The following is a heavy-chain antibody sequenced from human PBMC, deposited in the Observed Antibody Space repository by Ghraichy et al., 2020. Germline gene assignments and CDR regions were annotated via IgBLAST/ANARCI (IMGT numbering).Heavy chain of an antibody. Sequence: SETLSLTCTVSGGSISNYYWSWIRQPPGKGLEWIGEINHSGSTNYNPSLKSRVTISVDTSKNQFSLKLSSVTAADTAVYYCARGQIAAQVGGEVIDYWGQGTLVTVSS. J-gene: IGHJ4*02. D-gene: IGHD6-6*01. CDR2: INHSGST. V-gene: IGHV4-34*01. CDR3: ARGQIAAQVGGEVIDY. CDR1: GGSISNYY.